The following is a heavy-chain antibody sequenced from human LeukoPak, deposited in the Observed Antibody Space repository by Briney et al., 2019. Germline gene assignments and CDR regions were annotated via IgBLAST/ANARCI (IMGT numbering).Heavy chain of an antibody. V-gene: IGHV1-69*06. D-gene: IGHD1-26*01. J-gene: IGHJ4*02. CDR2: ITPIFGTA. CDR1: GGTFSSYA. CDR3: ARDPIPPYSGSYYPG. Sequence: GSSVKVSCKASGGTFSSYAISWVRQAPGQGLEWMGGITPIFGTANYAQKFQGRVTITADKSTSTAYMELSSLRSEDTAVYYCARDPIPPYSGSYYPGWGQGTLVTVSS.